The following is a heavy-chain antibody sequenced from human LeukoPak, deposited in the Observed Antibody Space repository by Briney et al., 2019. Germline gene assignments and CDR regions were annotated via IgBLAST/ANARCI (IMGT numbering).Heavy chain of an antibody. V-gene: IGHV4-61*02. CDR3: ARRDCSGGSCTEGY. CDR1: GGSISSGSYY. CDR2: IYTSGST. D-gene: IGHD2-15*01. Sequence: PSETLSLTCTVSGGSISSGSYYWSWIRQPAGKGLEWIGRIYTSGSTNYNPSLKSRVTISVDTSKNQFSLKLSSVTAADTAVYYCARRDCSGGSCTEGYWGQGTLVTVSS. J-gene: IGHJ4*02.